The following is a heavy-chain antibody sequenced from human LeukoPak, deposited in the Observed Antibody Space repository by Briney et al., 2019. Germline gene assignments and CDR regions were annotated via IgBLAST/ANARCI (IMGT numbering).Heavy chain of an antibody. CDR2: INHSVST. CDR1: GGSFSGYY. CDR3: ARDYYDSSGYYYPFDY. D-gene: IGHD3-22*01. Sequence: PSETLSLTCAVYGGSFSGYYWSWIRQPPGKGLEWIGEINHSVSTNYNPSLKSRVTISVDTSKNQFSLKLSSVTAADTAVYYCARDYYDSSGYYYPFDYWGQGTLVTVSS. J-gene: IGHJ4*02. V-gene: IGHV4-34*01.